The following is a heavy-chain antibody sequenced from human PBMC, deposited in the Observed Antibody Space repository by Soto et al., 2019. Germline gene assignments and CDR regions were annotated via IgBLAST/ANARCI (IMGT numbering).Heavy chain of an antibody. CDR2: IYYSGST. V-gene: IGHV4-31*03. CDR1: GGSISSGGYY. D-gene: IGHD1-26*01. Sequence: KSSETLSLTCTVSGGSISSGGYYWSWIRQHPGKGLEWIGYIYYSGSTYYNPSLKSRVTISVDTSKNQFSLKLSSVTAADTAVYYCARGNSGNYLVTSVYNWLDPWGQGTLVTVSS. CDR3: ARGNSGNYLVTSVYNWLDP. J-gene: IGHJ5*02.